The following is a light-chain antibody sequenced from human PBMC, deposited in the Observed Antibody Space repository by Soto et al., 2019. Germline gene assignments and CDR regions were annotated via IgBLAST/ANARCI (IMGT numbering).Light chain of an antibody. CDR3: SLSYSGIRV. CDR2: DTD. J-gene: IGLJ3*02. Sequence: QTVVTQEPSLTVSPGGTVTLTCGSSTGTVTTRHYPSWFQQKPGQAPRTLIFDTDNKHSWTPARFSGSLLGGKSALTLSGAQPDDEADYYCSLSYSGIRVFGGGTKLTVL. CDR1: TGTVTTRHY. V-gene: IGLV7-46*01.